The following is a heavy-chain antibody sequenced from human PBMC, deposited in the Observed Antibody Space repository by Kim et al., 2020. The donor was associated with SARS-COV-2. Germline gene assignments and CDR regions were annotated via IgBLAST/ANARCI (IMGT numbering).Heavy chain of an antibody. V-gene: IGHV3-23*01. Sequence: ADSVKGRFTISRDNSKNTLYLQMNSLRAEDTAVYYCAKDLTDYDNPGFDYWGQGTLVTVSS. J-gene: IGHJ4*02. CDR3: AKDLTDYDNPGFDY. D-gene: IGHD3-22*01.